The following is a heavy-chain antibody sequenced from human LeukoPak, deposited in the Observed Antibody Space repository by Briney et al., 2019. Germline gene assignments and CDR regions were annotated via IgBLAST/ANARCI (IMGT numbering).Heavy chain of an antibody. CDR2: INWDGGTT. Sequence: PGGSLRLSCGASGFTFNDYGMSWVRQGPGKGLEWVSGINWDGGTTGYADSVRGRFTISRDNAKNSLYLQMNSLRAEDTALYYCARDKHYYDSSNYVWGQGTLVTVSS. V-gene: IGHV3-20*04. CDR1: GFTFNDYG. D-gene: IGHD3-22*01. J-gene: IGHJ4*02. CDR3: ARDKHYYDSSNYV.